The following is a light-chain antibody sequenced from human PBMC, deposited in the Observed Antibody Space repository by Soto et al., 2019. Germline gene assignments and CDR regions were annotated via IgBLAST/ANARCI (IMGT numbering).Light chain of an antibody. CDR2: EVS. CDR3: SSFSSGNTLL. CDR1: GSDIGGYNY. J-gene: IGLJ2*01. V-gene: IGLV2-14*01. Sequence: QSALTQPASVSGSPGQSVTISCIGTGSDIGGYNYVSWYQQQPGKAPKLLIYEVSNRPSGLSNRFSGSKSGNTASLTISGLQAEDEADYYCSSFSSGNTLLFGGGTKVTVL.